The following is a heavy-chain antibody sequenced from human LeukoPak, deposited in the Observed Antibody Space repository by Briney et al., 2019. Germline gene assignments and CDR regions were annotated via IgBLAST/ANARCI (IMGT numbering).Heavy chain of an antibody. CDR3: ARGYDF. CDR1: GDSIIDSTYY. Sequence: PSETLSLTCTVFGDSIIDSTYYWGWIRQPQGKGLDWIGVINYSGSTYYNPSLRSRVTISVDTSKNQFSLKLNSVTASDTAVYYCARGYDFWGQGTLVTVSS. J-gene: IGHJ4*02. CDR2: INYSGST. D-gene: IGHD3-22*01. V-gene: IGHV4-39*01.